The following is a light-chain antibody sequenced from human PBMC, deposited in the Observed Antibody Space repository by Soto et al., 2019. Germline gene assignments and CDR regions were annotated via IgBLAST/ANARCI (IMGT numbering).Light chain of an antibody. CDR2: DAS. V-gene: IGKV1-5*01. CDR3: QQYNSWWT. CDR1: QSISSW. Sequence: DIQMTQSPSTLSASVGDRVTITCRASQSISSWLAWYQQTPGKAHKLLIYDASSLESGVSSRFSGSGSGTEFTLTISSLQPDDFATYYCQQYNSWWTFGQGTKVDI. J-gene: IGKJ1*01.